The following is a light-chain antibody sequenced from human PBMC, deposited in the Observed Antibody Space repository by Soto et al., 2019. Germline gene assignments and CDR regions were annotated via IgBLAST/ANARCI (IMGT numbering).Light chain of an antibody. CDR3: QSYDSSPSGYV. CDR2: ENN. J-gene: IGLJ1*01. V-gene: IGLV1-40*01. Sequence: QPVLTQPPSVSEAPGQRVTISCTGSSSNIGAGYEAHWYQQVPGTAPKLLIYENNNRPSGVPDRFSGSKSGTSASLAITGLQAEDEAEYYCQSYDSSPSGYVFGTGTKVTVL. CDR1: SSNIGAGYE.